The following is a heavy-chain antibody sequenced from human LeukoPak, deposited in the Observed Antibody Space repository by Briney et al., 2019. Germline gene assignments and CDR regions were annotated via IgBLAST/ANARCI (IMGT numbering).Heavy chain of an antibody. CDR3: ARDKAVTTEVTQHFQH. J-gene: IGHJ1*01. V-gene: IGHV1-18*04. CDR1: GYTFTAHY. Sequence: GASVKVSCKASGYTFTAHYLHWVRQAPGQGLEWMGWISAYNGYTDYAQKLQFRVTMTTDTSTSTAYMELRSLRSDDTAVYYCARDKAVTTEVTQHFQHWGQGTLVTVSS. D-gene: IGHD4-23*01. CDR2: ISAYNGYT.